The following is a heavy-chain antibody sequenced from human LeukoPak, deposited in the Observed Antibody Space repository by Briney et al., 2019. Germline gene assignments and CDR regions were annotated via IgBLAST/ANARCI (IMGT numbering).Heavy chain of an antibody. CDR2: IYPGDSET. CDR3: ARHSGSYSTDY. D-gene: IGHD1-26*01. Sequence: GESLKISCKGSGYSFTTYWIGWVRQMPGKGLEWMGIIYPGDSETRYSPSFQGQVTISADKSISTAYLQWSSLKASDTAIHYCARHSGSYSTDYWGQGTLVTVSS. J-gene: IGHJ4*02. V-gene: IGHV5-51*01. CDR1: GYSFTTYW.